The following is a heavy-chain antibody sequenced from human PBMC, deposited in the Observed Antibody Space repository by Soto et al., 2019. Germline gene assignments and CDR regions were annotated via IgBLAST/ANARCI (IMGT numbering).Heavy chain of an antibody. CDR2: IWYDGSNK. Sequence: GVSLRLSCSASGFTFSSYGMHWVRQAPGKGLEWVAVIWYDGSNKYYADSVKGRFTISRDNSKNTLYLQMNSLRAEDTAVYYCARRYGIAEFDYWGQGTLVTVSS. CDR3: ARRYGIAEFDY. J-gene: IGHJ4*02. D-gene: IGHD6-13*01. V-gene: IGHV3-33*01. CDR1: GFTFSSYG.